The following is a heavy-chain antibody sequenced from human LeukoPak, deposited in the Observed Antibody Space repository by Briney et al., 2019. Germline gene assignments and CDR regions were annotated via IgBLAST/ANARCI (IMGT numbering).Heavy chain of an antibody. CDR3: ARGLGYCTNGVCYENWFDP. D-gene: IGHD2-8*01. J-gene: IGHJ5*02. CDR2: MNPNSGNT. V-gene: IGHV1-8*01. Sequence: ASVKVSYKASGYTFTSYDINWVRQATGQGLEWMGWMNPNSGNTGYAQKFQGRVTMTRNTSISTAYMELSSLRSEDTAVYYCARGLGYCTNGVCYENWFDPWGQGTLVTVSS. CDR1: GYTFTSYD.